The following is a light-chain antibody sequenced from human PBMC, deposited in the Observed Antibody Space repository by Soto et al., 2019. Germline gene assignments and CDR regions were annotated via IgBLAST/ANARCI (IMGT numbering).Light chain of an antibody. CDR2: SNN. J-gene: IGLJ1*01. Sequence: QSALTHPPSASGPPGQSVTISFSGSSSNIGSNTVNWYQQLPGTAPKLLIYSNNQRPSGVPDRFSGSKSGTSASLAISGLQSEDEADYYCAAWDDSLNGYVFGTGTKVTVL. CDR3: AAWDDSLNGYV. CDR1: SSNIGSNT. V-gene: IGLV1-44*01.